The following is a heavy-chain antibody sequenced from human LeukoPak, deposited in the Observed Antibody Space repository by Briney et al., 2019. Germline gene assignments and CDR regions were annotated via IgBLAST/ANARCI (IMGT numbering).Heavy chain of an antibody. J-gene: IGHJ4*02. Sequence: GGSLRLSCAASGFTFSSYAMSWVRQAPVKGLEWVSAISGTGGNTYYADSVKGRFTISRDNSKNTLYLQMNSLRAEDTAVYYCAKARGRYCSSTSCYVGFGYWGQGTLVTVSS. CDR3: AKARGRYCSSTSCYVGFGY. CDR1: GFTFSSYA. CDR2: ISGTGGNT. V-gene: IGHV3-23*01. D-gene: IGHD2-2*01.